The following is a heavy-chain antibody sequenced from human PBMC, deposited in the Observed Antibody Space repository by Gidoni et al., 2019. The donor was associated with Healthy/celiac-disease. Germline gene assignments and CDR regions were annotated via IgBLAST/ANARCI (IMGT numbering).Heavy chain of an antibody. D-gene: IGHD2-15*01. CDR3: ARGGDIVVVVAAKNYYGMDV. J-gene: IGHJ6*02. Sequence: LSAAEVKKPGSSVKVSCKASGGTFSSYAISWVRQAPGQGLEWMGGIIPIFGTANYAQKFQGRVTITADKSTSTAYMELSSLRSEDTAVYYCARGGDIVVVVAAKNYYGMDVWGQGTTVTVSS. V-gene: IGHV1-69*06. CDR1: GGTFSSYA. CDR2: IIPIFGTA.